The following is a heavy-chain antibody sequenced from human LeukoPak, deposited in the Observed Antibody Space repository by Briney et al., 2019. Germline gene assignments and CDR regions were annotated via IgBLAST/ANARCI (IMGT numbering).Heavy chain of an antibody. V-gene: IGHV1-2*02. Sequence: ASVKVSCKTSGYTFTDYYLHWVRQAPGQGLEWMGWINPNSGGTSSAQKFQGRVTMTRDTSISTVYMEVSWLTSDDTAIYYCARADRLHGGPYLIGPWGQGTLATVSS. CDR2: INPNSGGT. CDR1: GYTFTDYY. D-gene: IGHD2-21*01. J-gene: IGHJ5*02. CDR3: ARADRLHGGPYLIGP.